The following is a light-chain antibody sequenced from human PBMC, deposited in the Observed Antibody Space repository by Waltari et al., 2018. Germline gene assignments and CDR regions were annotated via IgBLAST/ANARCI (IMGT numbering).Light chain of an antibody. CDR2: DVG. CDR1: SNDVGGYTS. CDR3: SSQSSNDVVL. Sequence: QSALTQPASVSGSPGQSVTIFCAGTSNDVGGYTSVPWYQEPPGQAPRVIIYDVGDRPSGVSDRFSGSKSGNTASLTISGLQAEDEADYYCSSQSSNDVVLFGGGTKLTVL. V-gene: IGLV2-14*01. J-gene: IGLJ2*01.